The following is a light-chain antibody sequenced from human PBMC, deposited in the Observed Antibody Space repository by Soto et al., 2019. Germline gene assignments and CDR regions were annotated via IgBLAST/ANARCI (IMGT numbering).Light chain of an antibody. Sequence: SYELTQPPSVSVAPGKTARITCGGTNIGRKSVHWYQQKPGQAPVLVIYYASDRPSGIPERFSGSNSGNTATLTISRVEAGDEADYYCQVWDSSSDHVVFGGGTKLTVL. CDR3: QVWDSSSDHVV. CDR2: YAS. CDR1: NIGRKS. J-gene: IGLJ2*01. V-gene: IGLV3-21*04.